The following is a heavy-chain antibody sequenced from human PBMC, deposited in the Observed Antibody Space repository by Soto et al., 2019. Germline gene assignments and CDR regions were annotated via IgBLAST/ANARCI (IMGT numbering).Heavy chain of an antibody. V-gene: IGHV1-46*01. J-gene: IGHJ4*02. CDR1: GYIFTAYS. CDR2: VNPSGGST. Sequence: ASVKVSCKASGYIFTAYSMHWVRQAPGQGLEWMGVVNPSGGSTNYAQKFQGRITMTRDTSTSTVYMDLSSPTSEDTAVYYCARDFEGSYGYGPFEYWGQGTLVTVSS. CDR3: ARDFEGSYGYGPFEY. D-gene: IGHD5-18*01.